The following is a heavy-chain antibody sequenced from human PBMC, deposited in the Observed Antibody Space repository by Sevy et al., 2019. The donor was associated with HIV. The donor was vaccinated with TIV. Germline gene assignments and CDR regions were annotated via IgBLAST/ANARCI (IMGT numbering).Heavy chain of an antibody. J-gene: IGHJ4*01. D-gene: IGHD3-22*01. CDR1: GYTFTSYD. Sequence: ASVKVSCKASGYTFTSYDINWVRQATGQGLEWMGWMNPNSGNTGYAQKFQGRVTMTRNTSISTAYMELSSLRSEDTAVYYCARTADYDSSGYYYRFDYWGHGTLVTVSS. V-gene: IGHV1-8*01. CDR3: ARTADYDSSGYYYRFDY. CDR2: MNPNSGNT.